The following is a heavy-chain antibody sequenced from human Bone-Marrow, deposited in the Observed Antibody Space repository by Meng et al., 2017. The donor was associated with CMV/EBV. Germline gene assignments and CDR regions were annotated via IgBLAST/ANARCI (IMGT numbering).Heavy chain of an antibody. CDR3: ARDPYLARPYYYGMDV. J-gene: IGHJ6*02. CDR2: IIPIFGTA. V-gene: IGHV1-69*05. CDR1: GGTFSSYA. Sequence: SVKVSCKASGGTFSSYAISWVRQAPGQGLEWMGGIIPIFGTANYAQKFQGRVTITTDESTSTAYMELSSLRSEDTAVYYCARDPYLARPYYYGMDVCGQGTTVTVSS. D-gene: IGHD2-2*02.